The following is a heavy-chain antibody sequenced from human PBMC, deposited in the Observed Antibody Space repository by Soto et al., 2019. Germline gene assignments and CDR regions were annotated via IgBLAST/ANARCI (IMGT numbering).Heavy chain of an antibody. D-gene: IGHD2-2*01. Sequence: GGSLRLSCAASGFSVSNLYMTWVRQAPGKGLEWVSVISSGGSTYYADSVKGRFTISRDNSKNTLYLQMNSLRAEDTAVYYCARDFSTDWYLDYWGQGTLVTVSS. J-gene: IGHJ4*02. CDR3: ARDFSTDWYLDY. V-gene: IGHV3-66*01. CDR1: GFSVSNLY. CDR2: ISSGGST.